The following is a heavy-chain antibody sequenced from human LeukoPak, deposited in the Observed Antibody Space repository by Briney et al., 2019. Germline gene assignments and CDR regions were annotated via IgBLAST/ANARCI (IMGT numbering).Heavy chain of an antibody. J-gene: IGHJ4*02. D-gene: IGHD3-22*01. V-gene: IGHV3-23*01. Sequence: GALRLSCAASGFTFSSYAMSWVRQAPGKGLEWVSAISGSGGSTYYADSVKGRFTISRDNSKNTLYLQMNSLRAEDTAVYYCAKDLRYYDSSGYWDWGQGTLVTVSS. CDR3: AKDLRYYDSSGYWD. CDR2: ISGSGGST. CDR1: GFTFSSYA.